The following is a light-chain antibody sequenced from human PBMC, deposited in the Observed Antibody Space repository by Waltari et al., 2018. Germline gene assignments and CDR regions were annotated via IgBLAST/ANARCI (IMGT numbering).Light chain of an antibody. CDR3: CSYTTSSTWV. Sequence: QSAPTQPPSVSGSPGQSVTISCTGTSSDVGGYKYVSWYQHHPGKAPKLMIYGVSNRPSGVSDRFSGSKSGNTASLTISGLQAEDEADYYCCSYTTSSTWVFGGGTRLTVL. CDR2: GVS. J-gene: IGLJ2*01. V-gene: IGLV2-14*03. CDR1: SSDVGGYKY.